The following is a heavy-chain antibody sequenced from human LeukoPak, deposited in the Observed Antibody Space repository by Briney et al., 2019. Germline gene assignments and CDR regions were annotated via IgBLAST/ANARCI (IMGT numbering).Heavy chain of an antibody. CDR1: GYTFTSYA. D-gene: IGHD1-1*01. J-gene: IGHJ6*03. CDR2: INTNTGNP. Sequence: ASVKVSCKASGYTFTSYAMNWVRQAPGQGLEWMGWINTNTGNPTYAQGFTGRFVFSLDTSVSTAYLQISSLKAEDTAVYYCAKNWNPYYYYYYMDVWGKGTTVTVSS. CDR3: AKNWNPYYYYYYMDV. V-gene: IGHV7-4-1*02.